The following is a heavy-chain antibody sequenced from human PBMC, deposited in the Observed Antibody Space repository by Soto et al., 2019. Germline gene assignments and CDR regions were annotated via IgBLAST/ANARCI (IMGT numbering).Heavy chain of an antibody. J-gene: IGHJ5*02. D-gene: IGHD1-1*01. Sequence: SGGSLRLSCAASGFIFSDYYMSWIRQAPGKGLEWLAYISRDGNAIFYADSVIGRFTVSRDNAKNSLFLQMDDLRAEDTAMFFCARGAEVSSLTKWFDPWGQGTLVTVSS. CDR2: ISRDGNAI. V-gene: IGHV3-11*01. CDR1: GFIFSDYY. CDR3: ARGAEVSSLTKWFDP.